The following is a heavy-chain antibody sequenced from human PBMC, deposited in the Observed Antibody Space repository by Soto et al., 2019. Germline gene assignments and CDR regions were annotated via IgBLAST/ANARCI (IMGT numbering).Heavy chain of an antibody. CDR1: GGSISSGGYY. J-gene: IGHJ6*02. Sequence: SETLSLTCTVSGGSISSGGYYWSWIRQHPGKGLEWIGYIYYSGSTYYNPSLKSRVTISVDTSKNQFSLKLSSVTAADTAVYYCARDRGVRGIGITGTNYYYHGMAVWGQGTTVTVSS. CDR2: IYYSGST. V-gene: IGHV4-31*02. D-gene: IGHD1-7*01. CDR3: ARDRGVRGIGITGTNYYYHGMAV.